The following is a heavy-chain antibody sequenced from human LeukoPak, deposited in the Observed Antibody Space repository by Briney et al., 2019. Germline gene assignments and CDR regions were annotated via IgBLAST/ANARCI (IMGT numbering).Heavy chain of an antibody. J-gene: IGHJ4*02. CDR3: ARLGKAIAAAGI. V-gene: IGHV3-7*03. CDR2: IKQDGSEK. D-gene: IGHD6-13*01. CDR1: GFIIGRDS. Sequence: GGSLRLSCAASGFIIGRDSMNWVRQAPGKGLEWVANIKQDGSEKYYVDSVKGRFTISRDNAKNSLYLQMNSLRAEDTAVYYCARLGKAIAAAGIWGQGTLVTVSS.